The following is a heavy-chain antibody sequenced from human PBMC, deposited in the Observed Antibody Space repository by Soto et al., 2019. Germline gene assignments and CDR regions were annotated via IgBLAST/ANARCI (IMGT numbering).Heavy chain of an antibody. CDR3: ARAWGVVVPASNWFDP. CDR2: IIPIFGTA. J-gene: IGHJ5*02. Sequence: SVKVSFKASGGTFSSYAISWVRQAPGQGLEWMGGIIPIFGTANYAQKFQGRVTITADESTSTAYMELSSLRSEDTAVYYCARAWGVVVPASNWFDPWGQGTLVTVSS. CDR1: GGTFSSYA. V-gene: IGHV1-69*13. D-gene: IGHD2-2*01.